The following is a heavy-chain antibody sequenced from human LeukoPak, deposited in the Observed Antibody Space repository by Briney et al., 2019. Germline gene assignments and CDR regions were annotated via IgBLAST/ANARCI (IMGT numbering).Heavy chain of an antibody. CDR3: ARLPRFYQLLSDTDY. V-gene: IGHV4-59*01. Sequence: SETLALTRTVSGGSISSYYWSWIRQPPGKGLEWIGYIYYSGSTNYNPSLKSRVTISVDTSKNQFSLKLSSVTAADTAVYYCARLPRFYQLLSDTDYWGQGTLVTVSS. CDR2: IYYSGST. CDR1: GGSISSYY. J-gene: IGHJ4*02. D-gene: IGHD2-2*01.